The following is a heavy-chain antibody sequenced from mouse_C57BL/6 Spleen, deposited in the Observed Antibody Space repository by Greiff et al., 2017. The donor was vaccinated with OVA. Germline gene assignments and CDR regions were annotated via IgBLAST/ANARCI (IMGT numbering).Heavy chain of an antibody. Sequence: QVQLKQSGAELVKPGASVKISCKASGYAFSSYWMNWVKQRPGKGLEWIGQIYPGDGDTNYNGKFKGKATLTADKSSSTAYMQLSSLTSEDSAVYFCAREGDDGSLFAYWGQGTLVTVSA. J-gene: IGHJ3*01. V-gene: IGHV1-80*01. CDR3: AREGDDGSLFAY. D-gene: IGHD2-3*01. CDR1: GYAFSSYW. CDR2: IYPGDGDT.